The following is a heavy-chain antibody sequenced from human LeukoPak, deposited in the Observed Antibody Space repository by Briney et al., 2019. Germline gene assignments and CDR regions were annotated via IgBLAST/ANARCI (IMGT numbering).Heavy chain of an antibody. J-gene: IGHJ4*02. CDR1: RFTFSNYW. CDR3: ARGRRLGLNTYYFDY. Sequence: GGSLRLSCAASRFTFSNYWMSWVRQAPGNGLEWVANIKEDGSEKYYVDSVKGRFTISRDNAKKSLHLQMNSLRAEDTAVYYCARGRRLGLNTYYFDYWGQGTLVTVSS. V-gene: IGHV3-7*04. D-gene: IGHD6-19*01. CDR2: IKEDGSEK.